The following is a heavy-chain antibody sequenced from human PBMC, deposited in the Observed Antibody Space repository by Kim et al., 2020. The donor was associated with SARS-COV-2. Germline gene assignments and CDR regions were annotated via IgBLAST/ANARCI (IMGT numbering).Heavy chain of an antibody. J-gene: IGHJ4*02. CDR3: ARLGYFGDSGY. V-gene: IGHV4-59*08. Sequence: TNHNPSPKSRGTISADPSKNQVSLKLNSVTAADTAVYYCARLGYFGDSGYWGQGTLVTVSS. CDR2: T. D-gene: IGHD4-17*01.